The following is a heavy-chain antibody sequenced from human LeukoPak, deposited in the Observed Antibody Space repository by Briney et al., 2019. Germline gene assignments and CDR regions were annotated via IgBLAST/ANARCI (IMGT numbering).Heavy chain of an antibody. V-gene: IGHV3-30-3*01. CDR1: GFTFSSYA. D-gene: IGHD4-17*01. Sequence: GGSLRLSCAASGFTFSSYAMHWVRQAPGKGLEWVAVISYDGSNKYYADSVKGRFTISRDNSKNTLYLRMNSLRAEDTAVYYCARDRGTTTWRGSIDYWGQGTLVTVSS. CDR3: ARDRGTTTWRGSIDY. CDR2: ISYDGSNK. J-gene: IGHJ4*02.